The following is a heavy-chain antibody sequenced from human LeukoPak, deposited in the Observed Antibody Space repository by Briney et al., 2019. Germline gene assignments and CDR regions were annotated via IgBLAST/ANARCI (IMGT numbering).Heavy chain of an antibody. D-gene: IGHD6-13*01. CDR2: IYHSGST. Sequence: SETLSLTCAVSAYSISSGYYCGWIRQPPGKGLEWIGSIYHSGSTYYNPSLKSRVTISVDTSKNQFSLKLSSVTAADTAVYFCARHAPYSNPALAHFDYWGQGTLVTVSS. V-gene: IGHV4-38-2*01. CDR1: AYSISSGYY. CDR3: ARHAPYSNPALAHFDY. J-gene: IGHJ4*02.